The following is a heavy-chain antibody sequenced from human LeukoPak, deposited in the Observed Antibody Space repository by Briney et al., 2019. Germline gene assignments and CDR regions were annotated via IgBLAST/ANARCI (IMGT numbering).Heavy chain of an antibody. Sequence: KPSETLSLTCTVSGGSISSGSYYWSWIRQPAGKGLEWIGRIYTSGSTNYNPSLKSRVTISVDTSKNQFSLKLSSVTAADTAVYYCAREVAAAGARNWFDPWGQGTLVTVSS. V-gene: IGHV4-61*02. CDR1: GGSISSGSYY. D-gene: IGHD6-13*01. J-gene: IGHJ5*02. CDR2: IYTSGST. CDR3: AREVAAAGARNWFDP.